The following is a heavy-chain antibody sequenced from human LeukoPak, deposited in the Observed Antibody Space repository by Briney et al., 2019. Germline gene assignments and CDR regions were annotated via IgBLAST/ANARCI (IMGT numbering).Heavy chain of an antibody. V-gene: IGHV3-30*03. Sequence: PGRSLRLSCGASGFTFSSYGMHWVRQAPGKGLEWVAVISYGGSNKHYADSVEGRFTISRDNSKNTLYLQMNSLRAEDTAVYYCAGSILTGSSDSFDIWGQGTMVTVSS. J-gene: IGHJ3*02. CDR1: GFTFSSYG. CDR2: ISYGGSNK. CDR3: AGSILTGSSDSFDI. D-gene: IGHD3-9*01.